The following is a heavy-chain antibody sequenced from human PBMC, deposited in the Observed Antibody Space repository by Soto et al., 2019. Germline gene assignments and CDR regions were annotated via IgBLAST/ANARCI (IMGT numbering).Heavy chain of an antibody. J-gene: IGHJ6*02. CDR1: GFTFSSYG. D-gene: IGHD1-26*01. CDR3: ARDSLGGSYYYYYYGMDV. Sequence: GGSLRLSCAASGFTFSSYGMHWVRQAPGKGLEWVAVIWYDGSNKYYADSVKGRFTISRDNSKNTLYLQMNSLRAEDTAVYYCARDSLGGSYYYYYYGMDVWGQGTTVTVSS. V-gene: IGHV3-33*01. CDR2: IWYDGSNK.